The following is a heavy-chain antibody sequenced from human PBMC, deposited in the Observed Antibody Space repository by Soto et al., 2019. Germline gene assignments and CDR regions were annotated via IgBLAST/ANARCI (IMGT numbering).Heavy chain of an antibody. CDR3: ARERTRGFDP. CDR2: MNPNSGNT. CDR1: GYTFTSYD. J-gene: IGHJ5*02. Sequence: QVHLVQSGAEVRKPGASVKVSCKASGYTFTSYDINWVRQATGQGLEWMGWMNPNSGNTAYAQKFQCRVTMTRNTSISTAHMELSSLRSEDTAGYYCARERTRGFDPWGQGTLVTVSS. V-gene: IGHV1-8*01.